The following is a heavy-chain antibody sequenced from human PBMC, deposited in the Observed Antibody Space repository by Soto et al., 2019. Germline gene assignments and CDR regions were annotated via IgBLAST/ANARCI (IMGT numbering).Heavy chain of an antibody. CDR2: INAGNGNT. Sequence: ASVKVSCKASGYTFTSYAMHWVRQAPGQRLEWMGWINAGNGNTKYSQKFQGRVTITRDTSASTAYMELSSLRSEDTAVYYCARATDFWSGYPIPVLRTLDYWGQGTLVPVSS. D-gene: IGHD3-3*01. V-gene: IGHV1-3*01. CDR3: ARATDFWSGYPIPVLRTLDY. J-gene: IGHJ4*02. CDR1: GYTFTSYA.